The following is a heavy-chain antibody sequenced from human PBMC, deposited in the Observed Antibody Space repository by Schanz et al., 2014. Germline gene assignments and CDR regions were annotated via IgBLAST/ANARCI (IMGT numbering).Heavy chain of an antibody. Sequence: QVQLQESGPGLVKPSQTLSLTCIVFGGSISSGTYYWSWLRQPAGKGLEWIGRIYTSGSTNYNPSLKSRVTIPLDTSKNQFSLKLSSVTAADTAVYYCAREPLSGYNWFDPWGQGSLVTVSS. CDR3: AREPLSGYNWFDP. D-gene: IGHD6-25*01. CDR2: IYTSGST. CDR1: GGSISSGTYY. J-gene: IGHJ5*02. V-gene: IGHV4-61*02.